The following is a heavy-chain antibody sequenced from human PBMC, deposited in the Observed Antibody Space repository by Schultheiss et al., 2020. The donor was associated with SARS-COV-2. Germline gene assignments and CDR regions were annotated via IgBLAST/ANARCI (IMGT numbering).Heavy chain of an antibody. CDR1: GFTFSSYE. J-gene: IGHJ4*02. Sequence: GGSLRLSCAASGFTFSSYEMNWVRQAPGKGLEWVANIKQDGSEKYYVDSVKGRFTISRDNAKNSLYLQMNSLRAEDTAVYYCARDTRAVTLVSWGQGTLVTVSS. CDR3: ARDTRAVTLVS. D-gene: IGHD4-17*01. CDR2: IKQDGSEK. V-gene: IGHV3-7*01.